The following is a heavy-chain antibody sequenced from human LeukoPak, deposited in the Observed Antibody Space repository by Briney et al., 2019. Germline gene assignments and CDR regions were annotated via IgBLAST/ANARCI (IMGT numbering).Heavy chain of an antibody. CDR3: ASLSVPRGS. J-gene: IGHJ5*02. CDR2: ISSSSTYI. D-gene: IGHD3-10*02. V-gene: IGHV3-21*01. Sequence: GGSLRLSCAASGFTFSSYTMNWVRQAPGKGLEWVSSISSSSTYINYADSVKGRFTISRDNAKNSLYLQMNSLRAEDTAVYYCASLSVPRGSWGQGTLVTVSS. CDR1: GFTFSSYT.